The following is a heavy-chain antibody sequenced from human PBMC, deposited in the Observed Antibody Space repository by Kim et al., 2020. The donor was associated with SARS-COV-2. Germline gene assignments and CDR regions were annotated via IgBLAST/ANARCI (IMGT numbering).Heavy chain of an antibody. J-gene: IGHJ4*02. CDR2: ISNGGSSQ. V-gene: IGHV3-30*03. CDR3: ARGTNDYCNY. Sequence: LSLTCAASGFTFNSYVMHWVRQAPGKGLEWVALISNGGSSQYYADSVKGRFTISRDNSKNTLYLQMNSLRPEDTAVFYCARGTNDYCNYWGQGTLVTVSS. D-gene: IGHD4-17*01. CDR1: GFTFNSYV.